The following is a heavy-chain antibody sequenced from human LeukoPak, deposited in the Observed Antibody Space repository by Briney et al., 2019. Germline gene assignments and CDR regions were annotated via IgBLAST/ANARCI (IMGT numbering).Heavy chain of an antibody. D-gene: IGHD6-19*01. J-gene: IGHJ4*02. CDR2: IYYSGST. Sequence: PSETLSLTCTVSGGSISSYYWSWIRQPPGKGLEWIGYIYYSGSTNYNPSLKSRVTISVDTSKYQFSLKLSSVTAADTAVYYCARSEFGSSGWSSFDYWGQGTLVTVSS. V-gene: IGHV4-59*01. CDR3: ARSEFGSSGWSSFDY. CDR1: GGSISSYY.